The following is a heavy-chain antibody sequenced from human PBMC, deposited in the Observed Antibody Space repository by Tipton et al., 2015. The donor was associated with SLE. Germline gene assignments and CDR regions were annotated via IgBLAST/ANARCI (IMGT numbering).Heavy chain of an antibody. D-gene: IGHD6-19*01. CDR3: ASGIAVAPDY. J-gene: IGHJ4*02. V-gene: IGHV3-30*04. CDR2: ISYDGSNK. CDR1: GFTFSSYE. Sequence: SLRLSCAASGFTFSSYEMNWVRQAPGKGLEWVAVISYDGSNKYYADSVKGRFTISRDNAKNTLYLQMNSLRAEDTAVYYCASGIAVAPDYWGQGTLVTVSS.